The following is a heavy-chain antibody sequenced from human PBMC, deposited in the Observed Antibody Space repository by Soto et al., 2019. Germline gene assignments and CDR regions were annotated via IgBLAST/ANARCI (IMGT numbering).Heavy chain of an antibody. CDR3: ARGRSNYYDSSGYEFDY. Sequence: ASVKVSCKASGYTFTSYGISWVRQAPGQGLEWMGWISAYNGNTNYAQKLQGRVTMTTDTSTSTAYMELRSLRSDDTAVYYCARGRSNYYDSSGYEFDYWGQGTLVTVSS. J-gene: IGHJ4*02. CDR2: ISAYNGNT. CDR1: GYTFTSYG. V-gene: IGHV1-18*01. D-gene: IGHD3-22*01.